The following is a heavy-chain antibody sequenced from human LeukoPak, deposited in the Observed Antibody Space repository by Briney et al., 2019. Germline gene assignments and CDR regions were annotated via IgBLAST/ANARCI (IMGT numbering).Heavy chain of an antibody. CDR3: ARLLWFGEVEYYFDY. J-gene: IGHJ4*02. CDR1: GVSISSYY. D-gene: IGHD3-10*01. V-gene: IGHV4-59*01. CDR2: IYYSGST. Sequence: PSETLSLTCTVSGVSISSYYWSWIRQPPGKGLEWIGYIYYSGSTNYNPSLKSRVTISVDTSKNQFSLKLSSVTAADTAVYYCARLLWFGEVEYYFDYWGQGTLVTVSS.